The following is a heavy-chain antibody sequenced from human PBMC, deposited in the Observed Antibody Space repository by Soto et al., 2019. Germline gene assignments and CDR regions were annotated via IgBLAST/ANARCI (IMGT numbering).Heavy chain of an antibody. D-gene: IGHD1-1*01. CDR3: ATDRSAYKLKLRYNWFDP. V-gene: IGHV3-15*07. CDR2: IKSKTAGGTT. Sequence: GGSLRLSCAASGFTLSTAWMHWVRQAPGRGLEWVGRIKSKTAGGTTDYAAPVRGRFSISRDDSKNMLYLDMNGLKTEDTAVYFCATDRSAYKLKLRYNWFDPWGQGTLVTVSS. CDR1: GFTLSTAW. J-gene: IGHJ5*02.